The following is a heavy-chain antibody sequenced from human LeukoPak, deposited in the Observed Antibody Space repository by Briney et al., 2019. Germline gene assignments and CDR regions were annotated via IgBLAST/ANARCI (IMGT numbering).Heavy chain of an antibody. CDR1: GFTFSSYG. D-gene: IGHD3-10*01. V-gene: IGHV3-23*01. J-gene: IGHJ3*02. CDR3: AKPPSELWFGDTYAFDI. Sequence: GGSLRLSCAASGFTFSSYGMSWVRQAPGKGLEWVSAFSGSGGSTYYADCVKGRFTISRNNSKNTLYLQMNSLRAEDTAVYYCAKPPSELWFGDTYAFDIWGQGTMVTVSS. CDR2: FSGSGGST.